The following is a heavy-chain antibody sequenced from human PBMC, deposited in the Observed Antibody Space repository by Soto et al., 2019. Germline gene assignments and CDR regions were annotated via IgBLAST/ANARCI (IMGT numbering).Heavy chain of an antibody. J-gene: IGHJ4*02. CDR1: GVTVSSYA. D-gene: IGHD3-10*02. V-gene: IGHV3-23*01. CDR2: NSGSGGST. CDR3: AKAPYYVMDY. Sequence: PGGSLRLSCAASGVTVSSYAMSWVRQAPGKGLEWVSANSGSGGSTYYADSVKGRFTISRDNSKNTLYLQMNSLRAEDTAVYYCAKAPYYVMDYWGQGTLVTVSS.